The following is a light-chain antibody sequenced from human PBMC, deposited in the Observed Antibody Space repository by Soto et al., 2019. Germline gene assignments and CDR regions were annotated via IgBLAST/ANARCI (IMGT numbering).Light chain of an antibody. V-gene: IGLV2-14*01. Sequence: QSALAQPASVSGSPGQSITISCTGTSSDVGRVNFVSWFQQHPGKAPKLLIYDVSNCPSGSSDRFSGSKSGNTASLTISGLQAEDEGDYSCSSFTPSSTFVFVTGTTLTVL. CDR3: SSFTPSSTFV. CDR2: DVS. CDR1: SSDVGRVNF. J-gene: IGLJ1*01.